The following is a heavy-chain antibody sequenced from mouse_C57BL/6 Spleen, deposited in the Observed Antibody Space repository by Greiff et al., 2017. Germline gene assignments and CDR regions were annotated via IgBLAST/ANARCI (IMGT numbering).Heavy chain of an antibody. D-gene: IGHD3-2*02. J-gene: IGHJ4*01. CDR1: GYSITSGYY. CDR3: AREGAQALDYYAMDY. CDR2: ISYDGSN. V-gene: IGHV3-6*01. Sequence: EVKLQESGPGLVKPSQSLSLTCSVTGYSITSGYYWNWIRQFPGNKLEWMGYISYDGSNNYNPSLKNRISITRDTSKNQFFLKLNSVTTEDTATYYCAREGAQALDYYAMDYWGQGTSVTVSS.